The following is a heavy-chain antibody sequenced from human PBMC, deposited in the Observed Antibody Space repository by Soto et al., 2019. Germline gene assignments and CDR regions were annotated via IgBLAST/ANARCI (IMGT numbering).Heavy chain of an antibody. CDR3: ARAEVGATAQIYGMDV. CDR1: GFIFSNYA. D-gene: IGHD1-26*01. J-gene: IGHJ6*02. V-gene: IGHV3-30-3*01. Sequence: QVQLVESGGGVVQPGRSLRLSCAASGFIFSNYAIHWVRQAPGKGLEWVAVISYDGSNKYYADSVKGRFTISRDNSKNALYLRMNSLSAEDTAVYYCARAEVGATAQIYGMDVWGQGTTVTVSS. CDR2: ISYDGSNK.